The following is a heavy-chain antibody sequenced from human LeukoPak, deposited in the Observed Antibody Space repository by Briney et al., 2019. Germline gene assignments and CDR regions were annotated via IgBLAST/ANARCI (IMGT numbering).Heavy chain of an antibody. V-gene: IGHV1-58*02. CDR3: AADRGAMTWFDP. D-gene: IGHD2-2*01. J-gene: IGHJ5*02. Sequence: GTSVKVSCKASGFTFTSSAMQWVRQARGQRLEWLGWIVIGSGNTNYAQKFQERVTITRDMSTSTAYMELSSLRSEDTAVYYCAADRGAMTWFDPWGQGTLVTVSS. CDR1: GFTFTSSA. CDR2: IVIGSGNT.